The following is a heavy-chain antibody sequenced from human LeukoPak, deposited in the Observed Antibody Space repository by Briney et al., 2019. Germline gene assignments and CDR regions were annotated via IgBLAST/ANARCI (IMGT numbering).Heavy chain of an antibody. V-gene: IGHV3-7*02. CDR3: ARHRGYCTGSSCYPYYFDY. D-gene: IGHD2-15*01. CDR2: IKQDGSEK. Sequence: TGGSLRLSCAASGFTFSSYWMSWVRQAPGKGPEWVANIKQDGSEKYYVDSVKGRFTISRDNSKNTLYLQMNSLRAEDTAVYYCARHRGYCTGSSCYPYYFDYWGQGTLVTVSS. J-gene: IGHJ4*02. CDR1: GFTFSSYW.